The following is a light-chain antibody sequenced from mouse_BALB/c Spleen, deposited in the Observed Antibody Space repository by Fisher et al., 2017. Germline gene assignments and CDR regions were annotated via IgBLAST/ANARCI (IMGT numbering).Light chain of an antibody. CDR1: SSVSY. CDR2: NTS. J-gene: IGKJ5*01. CDR3: HQRSSYLT. Sequence: IVLTQTTAIMSASLGEEITLTCSASSSVSYMHWYQQKSGTSPKLLIYNTSNLASGVPARFSGSGSGTSYSLTISSMEAEDAATYYCHQRSSYLTFGAGTKLELK. V-gene: IGKV4-80*01.